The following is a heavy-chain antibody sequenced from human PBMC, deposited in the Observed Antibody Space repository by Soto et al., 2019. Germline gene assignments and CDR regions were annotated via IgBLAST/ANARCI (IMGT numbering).Heavy chain of an antibody. Sequence: PGGSLRLSCAASGFTFSSYWMSWVRQAPGKGLEWVANIKQDGSEKYYVDSVKGRFTISRDNAKNSLYLQMNSLRAEDTAVYYCARAALLLRSYYGMDVWGQGTTVTVSS. CDR3: ARAALLLRSYYGMDV. CDR2: IKQDGSEK. V-gene: IGHV3-7*04. D-gene: IGHD3-10*01. CDR1: GFTFSSYW. J-gene: IGHJ6*02.